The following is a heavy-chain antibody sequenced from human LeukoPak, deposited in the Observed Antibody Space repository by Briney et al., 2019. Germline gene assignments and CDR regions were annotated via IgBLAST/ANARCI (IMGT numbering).Heavy chain of an antibody. V-gene: IGHV3-7*01. CDR3: ARDIGLRKAAPPGWFDP. CDR2: IKQNGSEK. J-gene: IGHJ5*02. Sequence: GGSLRLSCAASGFTFSSYWMSWVRQAPGKGLEWVASIKQNGSEKYCVDSVKGRFTISRDNANNSLYLQMNSLRADDTAVYYCARDIGLRKAAPPGWFDPWGQGALVTVSS. D-gene: IGHD6-6*01. CDR1: GFTFSSYW.